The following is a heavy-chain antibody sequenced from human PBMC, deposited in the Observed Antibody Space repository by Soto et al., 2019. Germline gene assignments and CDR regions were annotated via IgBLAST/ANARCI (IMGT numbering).Heavy chain of an antibody. V-gene: IGHV4-39*01. D-gene: IGHD3-10*01. J-gene: IGHJ5*01. CDR1: GASINNFAYY. CDR2: VYYNEDT. CDR3: ARRERYYGSPGWFDP. Sequence: SETLSLTCSVSGASINNFAYYWGWIRQPPGKGLEWIGTVYYNEDTYYNPSLKSRVAISVDTAKNQFSLNLRSVTAADTAIYFCARRERYYGSPGWFDPWGQGTLVTVSS.